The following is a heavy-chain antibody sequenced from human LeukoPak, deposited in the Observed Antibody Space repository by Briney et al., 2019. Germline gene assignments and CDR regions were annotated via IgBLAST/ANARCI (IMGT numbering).Heavy chain of an antibody. CDR3: ASGDDIVATFDI. CDR1: GGTFSSYA. J-gene: IGHJ3*02. Sequence: ASVKVSCKASGGTFSSYAISWVRQAPGQGLEWMGGIIPIFGTANYAQKFQGRVTMTRDTSTSTVYMELSSLRSEDTAVYYCASGDDIVATFDIWGQGTMVTVSS. D-gene: IGHD5-12*01. V-gene: IGHV1-69*05. CDR2: IIPIFGTA.